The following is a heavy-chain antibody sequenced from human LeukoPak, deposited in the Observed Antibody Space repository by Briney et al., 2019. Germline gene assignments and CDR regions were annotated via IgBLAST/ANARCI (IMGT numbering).Heavy chain of an antibody. CDR1: GGSIISSSYY. J-gene: IGHJ4*02. CDR3: ARDRHGSGSFSFDY. CDR2: IYYSGST. V-gene: IGHV4-39*07. D-gene: IGHD3-10*01. Sequence: SETLSLTCTVSGGSIISSSYYWGWIRQPPGKGLEWIGSIYYSGSTNYNPSLKSRVTISVDKSKNQFSLKLSSVTAADTAVYYCARDRHGSGSFSFDYWGQGTLVTVSS.